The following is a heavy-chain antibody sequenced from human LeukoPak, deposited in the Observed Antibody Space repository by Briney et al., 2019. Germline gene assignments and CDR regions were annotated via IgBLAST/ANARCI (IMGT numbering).Heavy chain of an antibody. D-gene: IGHD3-22*01. Sequence: ASVKVSCKASGYTFTSYDINWVRPATGQGLEGMGWMNPNSGNTGYAQKFQGRVTMTRNTSISTAYMELSSLRSEDTAVYYCARGPYYYDSSGYNMLRYWGQGTLVTVSS. J-gene: IGHJ4*02. CDR3: ARGPYYYDSSGYNMLRY. CDR1: GYTFTSYD. V-gene: IGHV1-8*01. CDR2: MNPNSGNT.